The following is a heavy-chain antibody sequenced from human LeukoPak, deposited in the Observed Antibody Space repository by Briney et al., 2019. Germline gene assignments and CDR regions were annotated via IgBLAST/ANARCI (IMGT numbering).Heavy chain of an antibody. CDR3: ARTSSTSFRSYFDY. CDR1: GGSISSGGYY. J-gene: IGHJ4*02. D-gene: IGHD2-2*01. Sequence: SETLSLTCTVSGGSISSGGYYWSWIRHHPGKGLEWIGYIYYSGSTDYNPSLKSRVTISVDMSKNQFSLKLSSVTAADTAVYYCARTSSTSFRSYFDYWGQGTLVTVSS. CDR2: IYYSGST. V-gene: IGHV4-31*03.